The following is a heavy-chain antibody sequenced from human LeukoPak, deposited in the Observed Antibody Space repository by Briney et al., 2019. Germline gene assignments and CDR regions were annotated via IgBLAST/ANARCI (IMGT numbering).Heavy chain of an antibody. CDR2: ISAYNGNT. D-gene: IGHD6-13*01. Sequence: ASVKVSCKASGYTFTSYGISWVRQAPGQGLEWMGWISAYNGNTNHAQKLQGRVTMTTDTSTSTAYMELRSLRPDDTAVYYCAREGSGSSWYLGLFDYWGQGTLVTVSS. CDR3: AREGSGSSWYLGLFDY. CDR1: GYTFTSYG. J-gene: IGHJ4*02. V-gene: IGHV1-18*01.